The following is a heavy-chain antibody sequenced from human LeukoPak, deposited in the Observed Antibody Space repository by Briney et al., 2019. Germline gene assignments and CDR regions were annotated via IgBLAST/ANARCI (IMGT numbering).Heavy chain of an antibody. CDR3: AGWGGITMVRGVPSPFDY. CDR1: GGSISSGGYY. D-gene: IGHD3-10*01. CDR2: IYYSGST. Sequence: PSETLSLTCTVSGGSISSGGYYWSWIRQHPGKGLEWIGYIYYSGSTYYNPSLKSRVTISVDTSKNQFSLKLSSVTAADTAVYYCAGWGGITMVRGVPSPFDYWGQGTLVTVSS. J-gene: IGHJ4*02. V-gene: IGHV4-31*03.